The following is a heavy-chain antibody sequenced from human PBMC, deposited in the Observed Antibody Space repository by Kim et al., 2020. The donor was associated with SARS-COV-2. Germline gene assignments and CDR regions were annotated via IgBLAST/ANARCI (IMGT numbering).Heavy chain of an antibody. D-gene: IGHD1-26*01. CDR2: IKSKTDGGTT. J-gene: IGHJ3*02. CDR1: GFTFSNAW. CDR3: TGRIVGATVDAFDI. Sequence: GGSLRLSCAASGFTFSNAWMSWVRQAPGKGLEWVGRIKSKTDGGTTDYAAPVKGRFTISRDDSKNTLYLQMNSLKTEDTAVYYCTGRIVGATVDAFDIWGQGTMVTVSS. V-gene: IGHV3-15*01.